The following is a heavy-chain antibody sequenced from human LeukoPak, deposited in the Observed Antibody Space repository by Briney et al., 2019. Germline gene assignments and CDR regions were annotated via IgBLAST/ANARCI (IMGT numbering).Heavy chain of an antibody. D-gene: IGHD6-19*01. Sequence: GGTLRLSCAASRFTFSNYGMSWVRQAPGKGLEWVSAISGSGGSTHYADSVKGRFTISRDNSKNTLYLQMNSLRAEDTAVYYCAKGHDSHSSGRDPSGPSDYWGQGTLVTVSS. J-gene: IGHJ4*02. CDR3: AKGHDSHSSGRDPSGPSDY. CDR2: ISGSGGST. CDR1: RFTFSNYG. V-gene: IGHV3-23*01.